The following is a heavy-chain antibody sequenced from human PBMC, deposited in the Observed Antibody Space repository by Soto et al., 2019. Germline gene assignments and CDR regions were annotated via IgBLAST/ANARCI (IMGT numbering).Heavy chain of an antibody. CDR3: ARAWTAAAGWANWFDL. CDR2: IHYSGTT. V-gene: IGHV4-31*03. CDR1: GGSISGGGYY. Sequence: QVQLQESGPGLVEPSQTLSLTCIVSGGSISGGGYYWSWIRQHPGKGLEWIGYIHYSGTTYYNPSLKIRLTISVDTSKTQFSLKLSSVTAADTAVYYCARAWTAAAGWANWFDLRGQGTLVTVSS. J-gene: IGHJ5*02. D-gene: IGHD6-13*01.